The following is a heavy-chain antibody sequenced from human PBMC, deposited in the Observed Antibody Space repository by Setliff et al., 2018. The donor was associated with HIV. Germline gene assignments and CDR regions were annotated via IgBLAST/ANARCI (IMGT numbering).Heavy chain of an antibody. CDR1: GAPISSYY. CDR3: ARGAYRDGYDY. V-gene: IGHV4-59*13. CDR2: VDYNGRT. J-gene: IGHJ4*02. D-gene: IGHD5-18*01. Sequence: SETLSLTCSVSGAPISSYYWSWIRQPPGKGLEWIGYVDYNGRTDYNPSLKSRVTISLDTSKNQVSLKLSSVAAADTAVYHCARGAYRDGYDYWGQGTLVTVS.